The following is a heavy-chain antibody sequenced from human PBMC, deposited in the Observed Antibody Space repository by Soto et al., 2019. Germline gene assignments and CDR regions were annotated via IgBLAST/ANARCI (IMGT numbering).Heavy chain of an antibody. J-gene: IGHJ4*02. Sequence: QVQLVESGGGVVQPGRSLRLSCAASGFTFSSYGMHWVRQAPGKGLEWVAVIWYDGSNKYYADSVKGRFTISRDNSKNXXYLQMNSLRAEDTAVYYCARDLAYYDILTGSALDYWGQGTLVTVSS. CDR1: GFTFSSYG. D-gene: IGHD3-9*01. CDR3: ARDLAYYDILTGSALDY. V-gene: IGHV3-33*01. CDR2: IWYDGSNK.